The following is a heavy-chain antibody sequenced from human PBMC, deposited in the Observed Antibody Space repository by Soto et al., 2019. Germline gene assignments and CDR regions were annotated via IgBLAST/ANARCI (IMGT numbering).Heavy chain of an antibody. CDR1: GYTFTSYD. J-gene: IGHJ5*02. CDR2: MSTSNGNT. Sequence: QVQLVQSGAEVKKPGASVKVSCKASGYTFTSYDISWVRQAPGQGLEWMGWMSTSNGNTNYAQKLQGRVTMTTVTSTSTANMELRSLRPDDTAVYFCARDRNWVDPWGQGTLVTVS. V-gene: IGHV1-18*01. CDR3: ARDRNWVDP.